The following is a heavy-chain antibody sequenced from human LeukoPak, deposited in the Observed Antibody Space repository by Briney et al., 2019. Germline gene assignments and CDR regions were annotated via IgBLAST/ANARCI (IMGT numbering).Heavy chain of an antibody. CDR1: GYTFTDHY. V-gene: IGHV1-2*02. Sequence: ASVKVSCKASGYTFTDHYMHWVRQAPGQGLEWMGWINPNSGGTNYAQKFQGRVTMTRDTSISTAYMELSRLRSDDTAVYYCATDGSGYSYGSSYYMDVWGKGTTVTVSS. J-gene: IGHJ6*03. CDR3: ATDGSGYSYGSSYYMDV. D-gene: IGHD5-18*01. CDR2: INPNSGGT.